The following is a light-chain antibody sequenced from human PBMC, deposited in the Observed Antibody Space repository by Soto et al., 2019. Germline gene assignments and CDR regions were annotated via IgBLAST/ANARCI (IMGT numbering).Light chain of an antibody. V-gene: IGKV3-15*01. J-gene: IGKJ2*01. CDR2: GAS. CDR1: QSVNNN. CDR3: QQYNNWPLYT. Sequence: EIVMTQSPATLSVSPGERATLSCRASQSVNNNLAWYQQKLGQAPRLLIYGASTRATGIPARFSGSGSGTEFTLTISSLQSEDFAVYYCQQYNNWPLYTFGQGTKLEIK.